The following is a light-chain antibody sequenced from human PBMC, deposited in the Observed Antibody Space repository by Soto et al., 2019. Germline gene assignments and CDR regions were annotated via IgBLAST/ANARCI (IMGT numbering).Light chain of an antibody. CDR1: QNIFDF. CDR3: EQTYTPQT. CDR2: AAS. Sequence: DIQMTQSPSSLSASVGDRVTITCRASQNIFDFVNWYQQKPGEAPKLLIYAASGLQVGVPARFSGGGSGTHFTLTINTLRSEDSAIYYCEQTYTPQTFGQGTKVEIK. J-gene: IGKJ1*01. V-gene: IGKV1-39*01.